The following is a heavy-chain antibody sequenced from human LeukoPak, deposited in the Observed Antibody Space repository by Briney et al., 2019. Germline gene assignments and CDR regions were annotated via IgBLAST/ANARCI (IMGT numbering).Heavy chain of an antibody. CDR2: ITWNSGST. J-gene: IGHJ4*02. V-gene: IGHV3-9*01. CDR1: GFTVSSCC. CDR3: AKDACSGTSCSFDY. D-gene: IGHD2-2*01. Sequence: PGGSLRLSCAVSGFTVSSCCLHWVRQAPGKGLEWVSGITWNSGSTGYADSVKGRFTISRDNAKNSLFVQMNSLRAEDTALYYCAKDACSGTSCSFDYWGQGTLVTVSS.